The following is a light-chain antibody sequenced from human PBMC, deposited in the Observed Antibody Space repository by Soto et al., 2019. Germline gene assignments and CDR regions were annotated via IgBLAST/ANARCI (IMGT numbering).Light chain of an antibody. CDR2: DAS. CDR3: QQRPSWT. V-gene: IGKV3-11*01. J-gene: IGKJ1*01. Sequence: EIVLTQSPATLSLSPGERVTLSCRASQSISSYLAWYQQKPGQAPRPLIYDASNRATGIPARFSGSGSGTDFTLTISSLEPEDFAVYYCQQRPSWTFGQGTKVEI. CDR1: QSISSY.